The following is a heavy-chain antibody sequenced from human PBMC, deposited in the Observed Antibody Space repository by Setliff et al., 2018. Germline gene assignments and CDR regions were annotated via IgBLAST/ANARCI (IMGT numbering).Heavy chain of an antibody. D-gene: IGHD4-17*01. Sequence: ASVKVSCKASGYSFTSYGISWVRQAPGQGLEWMGWISAKNGNRNYAQRFQGRVTMTTDTSTSTAYMELRSLRSDDTAVYYCVRDAGWQYDDYAGVYFPHWGQGTLVTVSS. J-gene: IGHJ1*01. CDR2: ISAKNGNR. CDR1: GYSFTSYG. CDR3: VRDAGWQYDDYAGVYFPH. V-gene: IGHV1-18*01.